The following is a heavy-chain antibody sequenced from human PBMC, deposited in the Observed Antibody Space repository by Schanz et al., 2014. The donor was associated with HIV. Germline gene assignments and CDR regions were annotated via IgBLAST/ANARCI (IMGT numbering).Heavy chain of an antibody. CDR2: IVPIFGTT. CDR1: GGTFRVYA. V-gene: IGHV1-69*01. CDR3: ARGLKDSSSSEAFHI. Sequence: QVQLVQSGAEVKKPGSSVKVSCKASGGTFRVYAISWVRQAPGQGLEWMGGIVPIFGTTNYAQRFQGRVTITADESTSTAYMELNSLRSDDTAMYYCARGLKDSSSSEAFHIWGQGTMVTVSS. J-gene: IGHJ3*02. D-gene: IGHD6-6*01.